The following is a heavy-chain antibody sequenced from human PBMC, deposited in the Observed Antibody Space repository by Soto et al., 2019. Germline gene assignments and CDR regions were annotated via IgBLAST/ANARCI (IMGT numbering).Heavy chain of an antibody. V-gene: IGHV4-59*08. Sequence: SETLSLTCTVSGGSISSYYWSWIRQPPGKGLEWIGYIYYSGITNYNPSLKSRVTISVDTSKNQFSLKLSSVTAADTAVFYCARLIHCKTTSCYFDYWGQGTLVTV. J-gene: IGHJ4*02. CDR1: GGSISSYY. D-gene: IGHD2-2*01. CDR3: ARLIHCKTTSCYFDY. CDR2: IYYSGIT.